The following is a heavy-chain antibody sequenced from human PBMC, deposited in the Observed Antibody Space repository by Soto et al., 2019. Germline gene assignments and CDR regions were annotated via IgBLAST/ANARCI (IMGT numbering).Heavy chain of an antibody. D-gene: IGHD4-17*01. V-gene: IGHV4-39*01. CDR3: ARLRDYGGYFDY. CDR2: IYYSGST. J-gene: IGHJ4*02. CDR1: GGSISSSSYY. Sequence: SETLSLTCNVSGGSISSSSYYWGWIRQPPGKGLEWIGSIYYSGSTYYNPSLKSRVTISVDTSKNQFSLKLSSVTAADTAVYYCARLRDYGGYFDYWGQGTLVTVSS.